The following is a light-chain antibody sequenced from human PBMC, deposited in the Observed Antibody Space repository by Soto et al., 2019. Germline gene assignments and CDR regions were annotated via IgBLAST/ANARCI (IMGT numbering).Light chain of an antibody. V-gene: IGKV3-20*01. CDR3: QQYGSSAIT. J-gene: IGKJ5*01. CDR2: GAS. CDR1: QRVSSRC. Sequence: EIVFTEAPGTLPLSPGERATLSCRASQRVSSRCSAWYQQKPGQAPRLLSAGASSRAPGSPDRSSRSGSGTDFTLTISRLEPEDLAVYYCQQYGSSAITLGQGTRLEIK.